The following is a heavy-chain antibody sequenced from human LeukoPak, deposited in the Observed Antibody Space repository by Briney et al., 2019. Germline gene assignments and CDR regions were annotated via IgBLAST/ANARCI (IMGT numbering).Heavy chain of an antibody. D-gene: IGHD4-17*01. CDR3: AKDPYGDYACDI. Sequence: PGGSLRLSCAAPGFTFDDYATHWVRQAPGKGLEWVSGISWNSGSIGYADSVKGRFTISRDNAKNSLYLQMNSLRAEDTALYYCAKDPYGDYACDIWGQGTMVTVPS. CDR2: ISWNSGSI. CDR1: GFTFDDYA. J-gene: IGHJ3*02. V-gene: IGHV3-9*01.